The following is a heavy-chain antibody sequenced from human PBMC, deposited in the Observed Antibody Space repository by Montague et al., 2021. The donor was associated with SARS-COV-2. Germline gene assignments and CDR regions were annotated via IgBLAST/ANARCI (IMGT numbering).Heavy chain of an antibody. CDR2: IFSSGST. J-gene: IGHJ3*01. V-gene: IGHV4-39*02. D-gene: IGHD3-22*01. CDR1: GDSINSNRHF. CDR3: AWAESYDSSGFRNDPFDA. Sequence: SETLSLTCTVSGDSINSNRHFWGWIRQAPGKGLEWIGSIFSSGSTYYNPSLKTRVSISVDTSGNRLSLKLTSVTATDTAMYFCAWAESYDSSGFRNDPFDAWGKGTMATVSS.